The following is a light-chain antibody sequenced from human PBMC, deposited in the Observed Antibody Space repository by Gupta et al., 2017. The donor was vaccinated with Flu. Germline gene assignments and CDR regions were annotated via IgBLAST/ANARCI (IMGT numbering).Light chain of an antibody. CDR3: AAWDDSLNGVV. CDR2: SNN. Sequence: QPVLPPPPSASGTPGQRVTISCSGSSSNIGSNTVNWYQQLPGTAPKLLIYSNNQRPSEVPDRFSGSKSGTSASLAISGLQSEDEADYYCAAWDDSLNGVVFGGGTKLTVL. V-gene: IGLV1-44*01. CDR1: SSNIGSNT. J-gene: IGLJ2*01.